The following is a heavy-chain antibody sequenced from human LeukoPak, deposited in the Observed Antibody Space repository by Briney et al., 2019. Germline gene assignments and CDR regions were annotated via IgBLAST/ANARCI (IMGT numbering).Heavy chain of an antibody. Sequence: PGGSLRLSCAASGFTFSSYEMNWVRQAPGKGLEWVSYISSSGSTIYYADSVKGRFTISRDNAKNSLYLQMNSLRAEDTAVYYCARDYKAYYYDSILGYWGQGTLVTVSS. CDR1: GFTFSSYE. D-gene: IGHD3-22*01. CDR2: ISSSGSTI. V-gene: IGHV3-48*03. J-gene: IGHJ4*02. CDR3: ARDYKAYYYDSILGY.